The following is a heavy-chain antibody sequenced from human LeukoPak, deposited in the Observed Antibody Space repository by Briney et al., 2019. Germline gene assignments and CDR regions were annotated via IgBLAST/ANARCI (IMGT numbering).Heavy chain of an antibody. CDR2: IHPGDSDT. CDR3: ARLVQPLVPLYFDY. Sequence: GESLKISCKGSGYTFASYWFGWVRQMPGKGLEWMGIIHPGDSDTRYSPSFQGQVTISADKSISTAYLQWSSLKASDTAMYYCARLVQPLVPLYFDYWGQGTLVTVSS. CDR1: GYTFASYW. D-gene: IGHD6-6*01. J-gene: IGHJ4*02. V-gene: IGHV5-51*01.